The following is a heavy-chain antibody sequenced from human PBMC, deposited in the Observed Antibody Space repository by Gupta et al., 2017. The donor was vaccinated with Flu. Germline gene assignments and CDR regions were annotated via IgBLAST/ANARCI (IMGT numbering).Heavy chain of an antibody. J-gene: IGHJ6*03. D-gene: IGHD6-6*01. CDR1: GMKFSDYY. CDR2: ISTRGNTI. CDR3: AGDQIAPRDPYYYYYVDG. Sequence: QVQLVESGGGLVTPGGSLRLSCAASGMKFSDYYMTWIRQDPGKGLEWVSYISTRGNTIYYADSVKGRFTISRDDAKKSMHLQTSSLRAEDTAVYDGAGDQIAPRDPYYYYYVDGGGKGTTVTVSS. V-gene: IGHV3-11*01.